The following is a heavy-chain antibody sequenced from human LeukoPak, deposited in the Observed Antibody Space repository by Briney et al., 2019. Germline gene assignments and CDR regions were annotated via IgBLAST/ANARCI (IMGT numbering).Heavy chain of an antibody. Sequence: SETLSLTCTVSGGSISSSSDYWSWIRQPPGKGLEWIGYIYYSGSTNYNPSLKSRVTISVDTSKNQFSLKLSSVTAADTAVYYCARSRLTYYDMTYWGQGTLVTVSS. CDR1: GGSISSSSDY. V-gene: IGHV4-61*01. CDR2: IYYSGST. D-gene: IGHD3-9*01. J-gene: IGHJ4*02. CDR3: ARSRLTYYDMTY.